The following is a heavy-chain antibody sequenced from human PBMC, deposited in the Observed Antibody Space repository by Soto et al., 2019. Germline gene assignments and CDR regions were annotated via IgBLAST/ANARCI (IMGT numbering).Heavy chain of an antibody. J-gene: IGHJ4*02. CDR2: IYHSGSA. D-gene: IGHD2-2*01. Sequence: QVHLQESGSRLVKASQTLSLNCAVSGDSISSGGYSWSWIRQPPGKGLEWIGYIYHSGSASYNPSLKSRVTXSXDXPKNHFSLQLSSVTAAETAVYYWARGRLLPAVNFDYWGQGTLVPVSS. CDR3: ARGRLLPAVNFDY. CDR1: GDSISSGGYS. V-gene: IGHV4-30-2*01.